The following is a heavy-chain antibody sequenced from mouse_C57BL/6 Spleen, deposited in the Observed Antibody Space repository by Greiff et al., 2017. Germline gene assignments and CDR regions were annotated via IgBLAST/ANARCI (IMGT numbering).Heavy chain of an antibody. J-gene: IGHJ3*01. CDR3: ARNSGTTVVEGAWFAY. V-gene: IGHV2-9-1*01. CDR2: IWTGGGT. CDR1: GFSLTSYA. Sequence: VNVVESGPGLVAPSQSLSITCTVSGFSLTSYAISWVRQPPGKGLEWLGVIWTGGGTNYNSALKSRLSISKDNSKSQVFLKMNSLQTDDTARYYCARNSGTTVVEGAWFAYWGQGTLVTVSA. D-gene: IGHD1-1*01.